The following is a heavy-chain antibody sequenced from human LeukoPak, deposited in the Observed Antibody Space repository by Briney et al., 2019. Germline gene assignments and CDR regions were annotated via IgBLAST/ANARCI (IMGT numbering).Heavy chain of an antibody. V-gene: IGHV3-23*01. CDR3: AKGTVVVAATLWFDP. CDR1: GFTFSSYA. J-gene: IGHJ5*02. CDR2: IRGSGGRA. Sequence: GGSLRLSCAASGFTFSSYAMSWVRQAPGKGLEWVSVIRGSGGRAYYADSVKGRFTISRDDSKNTLYLQMNSLRVEDTAVYYCAKGTVVVAATLWFDPWGQGTLVTVSS. D-gene: IGHD2-15*01.